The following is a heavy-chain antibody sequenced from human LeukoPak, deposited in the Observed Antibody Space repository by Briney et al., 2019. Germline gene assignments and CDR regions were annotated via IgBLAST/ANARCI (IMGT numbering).Heavy chain of an antibody. Sequence: GGSLRLSCAASGFTFSNYALHWVRQAPGKGLEYVSAISANGGSTYYASSVKGRFTISRDNSKSTVYLQMGSLRPEDMAVYYWARALPKLRCRDYWGQEPLVTVPS. CDR3: ARALPKLRCRDY. CDR1: GFTFSNYA. CDR2: ISANGGST. J-gene: IGHJ4*02. V-gene: IGHV3-64*01. D-gene: IGHD1-7*01.